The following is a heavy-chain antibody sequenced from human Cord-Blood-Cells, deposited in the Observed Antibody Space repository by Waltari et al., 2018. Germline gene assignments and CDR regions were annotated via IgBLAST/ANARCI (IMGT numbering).Heavy chain of an antibody. J-gene: IGHJ4*02. CDR2: IWYDGSNK. CDR1: GFTFSSYG. D-gene: IGHD1-7*01. CDR3: ARGRGITGTTDY. Sequence: QVQLVESGGGVVQPGRSLRLSCAASGFTFSSYGMHRVRQAPGKGLEWVAVIWYDGSNKYYADSVKGRFTISRDNSKNTLYLQMNSLRAEDTAVDYCARGRGITGTTDYWGQGTLVTVSS. V-gene: IGHV3-33*01.